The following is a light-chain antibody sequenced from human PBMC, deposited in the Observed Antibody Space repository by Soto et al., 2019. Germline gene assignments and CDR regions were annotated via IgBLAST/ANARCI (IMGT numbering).Light chain of an antibody. CDR2: KVS. Sequence: DVVVTQSPLSLPVTLGQAASISCRSSQSLVHRDGNTYLSWFRQRPGQSPRRLIYKVSNREARVPDRFSGSGSGMDFTLKISRVEAEDVGLYYCMQGSHWPPITFGQGTRLEIK. V-gene: IGKV2-30*02. J-gene: IGKJ5*01. CDR1: QSLVHRDGNTY. CDR3: MQGSHWPPIT.